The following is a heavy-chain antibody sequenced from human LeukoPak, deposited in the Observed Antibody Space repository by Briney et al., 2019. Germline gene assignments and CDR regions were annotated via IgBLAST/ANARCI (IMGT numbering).Heavy chain of an antibody. CDR3: ARVISGSYSEYYYYYYGMDV. V-gene: IGHV4-59*01. CDR1: GGSISSYY. D-gene: IGHD1-26*01. Sequence: SETLSLTCTVSGGSISSYYWSWIRQPPGKGLEWIGYIYYSGSTNYNPSLKSRVTIPVDTSKNQFSLKLSSVTAADTAVYYCARVISGSYSEYYYYYYGMDVWGQGTTVTVSS. J-gene: IGHJ6*02. CDR2: IYYSGST.